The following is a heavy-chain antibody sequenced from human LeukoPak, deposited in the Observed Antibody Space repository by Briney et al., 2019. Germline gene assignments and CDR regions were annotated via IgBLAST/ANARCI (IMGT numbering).Heavy chain of an antibody. D-gene: IGHD3-10*01. V-gene: IGHV7-4-1*02. J-gene: IGHJ6*03. Sequence: ASVKVSCKASGYTFTNHSINWVRQAPGQGLEYMGWIDTNTGNPTYAQAFTGRIVFSLDTSVSTAYLQIRSLKAEDTAVYFCARRSMVQHMDVWGKGTTVTVSS. CDR2: IDTNTGNP. CDR1: GYTFTNHS. CDR3: ARRSMVQHMDV.